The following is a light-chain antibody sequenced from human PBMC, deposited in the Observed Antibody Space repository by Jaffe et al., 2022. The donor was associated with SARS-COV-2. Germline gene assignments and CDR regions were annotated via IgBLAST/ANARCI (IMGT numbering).Light chain of an antibody. Sequence: EIVLTQSPATLSVSPGEGATLSCRASQSISSNLAWYQQKPGQAPRLLIFGASTRATGIPATFSGSGSGTEFGLSISNLRSEDFAVYFCQQYNDWPLTFGGGTKVEIK. J-gene: IGKJ4*01. CDR2: GAS. CDR3: QQYNDWPLT. CDR1: QSISSN. V-gene: IGKV3-15*01.